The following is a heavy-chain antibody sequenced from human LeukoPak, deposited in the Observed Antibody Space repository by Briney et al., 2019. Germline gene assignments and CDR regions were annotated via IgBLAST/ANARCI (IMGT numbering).Heavy chain of an antibody. CDR1: GGTFSSYA. V-gene: IGHV1-69*13. CDR3: ARTLVISAAGTRISYVYYFDY. Sequence: SVKVSCKASGGTFSSYAISWVRQAPGQGLEWMGGIIPIFGTANYAQKFQGRVTITADESTSTAYMELSSLRSEDTAVYYCARTLVISAAGTRISYVYYFDYWGQGTLVTVSS. CDR2: IIPIFGTA. J-gene: IGHJ4*02. D-gene: IGHD6-13*01.